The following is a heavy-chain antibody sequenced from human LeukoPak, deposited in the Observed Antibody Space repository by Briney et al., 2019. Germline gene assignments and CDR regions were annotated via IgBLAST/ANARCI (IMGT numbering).Heavy chain of an antibody. CDR3: AKYRIVGYYDSSGIDY. Sequence: GGSLRLSCAASGFTFSSYGMHWVRQAPGKGLEWVAFIRYDGSNKYYADSVKGRFTISRDNSKNTLYPQMSSLRAEDTAIYYCAKYRIVGYYDSSGIDYWGQGTLVTVSS. CDR1: GFTFSSYG. D-gene: IGHD3-22*01. CDR2: IRYDGSNK. V-gene: IGHV3-30*02. J-gene: IGHJ4*02.